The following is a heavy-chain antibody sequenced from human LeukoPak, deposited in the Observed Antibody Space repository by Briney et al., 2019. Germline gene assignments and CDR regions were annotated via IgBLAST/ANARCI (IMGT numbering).Heavy chain of an antibody. CDR1: GYTFTGYY. CDR3: ARDRYDSSSCVKNWFDP. CDR2: INPNSGGT. Sequence: GASVKVSCKASGYTFTGYYMHWVRQAPGQGLEWMGWINPNSGGTNYQGRVTMTRDTSISTAYMELSRLRSDDTAVYYCARDRYDSSSCVKNWFDPWGQGTLVTVYS. V-gene: IGHV1-2*02. J-gene: IGHJ5*02. D-gene: IGHD6-13*01.